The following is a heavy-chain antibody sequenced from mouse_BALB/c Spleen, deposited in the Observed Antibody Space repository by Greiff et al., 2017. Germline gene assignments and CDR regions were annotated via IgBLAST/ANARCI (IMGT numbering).Heavy chain of an antibody. CDR2: IWGDGST. D-gene: IGHD2-4*01. V-gene: IGHV2-6-7*01. J-gene: IGHJ4*01. CDR1: GFSLTGYG. CDR3: ARDPDFDYDGDYAMDY. Sequence: VHLVESGPGLVAPSQSLSITCTVSGFSLTGYGVNWVRQPPGKGLEWLGMIWGDGSTDYNSALKSRLSISKDNSKSQVFLKMNSLQTDDTARYYCARDPDFDYDGDYAMDYWGQGTSVTVSS.